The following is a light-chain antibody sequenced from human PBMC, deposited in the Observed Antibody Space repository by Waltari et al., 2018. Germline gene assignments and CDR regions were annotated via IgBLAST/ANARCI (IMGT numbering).Light chain of an antibody. CDR3: SSYAGSKTLI. Sequence: QSALTQPPSASGSPGQSVTISCTGTSSYIGGYNYVSWFQQHPDKAPKLMIYEVSKRPSGVPDRFSGSKSGNTASLTVSGLQAEDEADYYCSSYAGSKTLIFGGGTKLTVL. CDR1: SSYIGGYNY. J-gene: IGLJ2*01. V-gene: IGLV2-8*01. CDR2: EVS.